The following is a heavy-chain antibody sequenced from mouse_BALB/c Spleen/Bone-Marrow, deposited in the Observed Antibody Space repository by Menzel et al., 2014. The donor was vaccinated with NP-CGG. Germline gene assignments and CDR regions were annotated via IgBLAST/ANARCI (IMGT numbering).Heavy chain of an antibody. D-gene: IGHD1-1*01. CDR2: ISNLAYSI. CDR1: GFTFSDYG. CDR3: ARFITTVVVDAMDY. V-gene: IGHV5-15*02. J-gene: IGHJ4*01. Sequence: EVKLVESGGGLVQPGGSRKLSCAASGFTFSDYGMAWVRQAPGKGPEWVAFISNLAYSIYYADTVTGRFTISRENAKNTLYLEMSSLRSEDTATYYCARFITTVVVDAMDYWGQGTSVTVSS.